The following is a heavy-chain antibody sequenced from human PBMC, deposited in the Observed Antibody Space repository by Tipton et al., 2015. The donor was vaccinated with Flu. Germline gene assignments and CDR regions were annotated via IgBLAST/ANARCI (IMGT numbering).Heavy chain of an antibody. D-gene: IGHD3-10*01. CDR3: AGDRLLWFGYRYGRDV. CDR2: IDYSGST. CDR1: GGSISSSSYY. J-gene: IGHJ6*02. V-gene: IGHV4-39*07. Sequence: TLSLTCTVSGGSISSSSYYWGWIRQPPGKGLEWIGSIDYSGSTYYNPPLKSRVTISVDTSKNQFSLTLSAVTAADTAVYYCAGDRLLWFGYRYGRDVWGQGTTVTVSS.